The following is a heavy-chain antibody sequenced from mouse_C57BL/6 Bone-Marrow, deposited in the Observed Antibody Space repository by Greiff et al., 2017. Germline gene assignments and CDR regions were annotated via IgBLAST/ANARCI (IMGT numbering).Heavy chain of an antibody. D-gene: IGHD2-4*01. V-gene: IGHV3-6*01. CDR2: ISYDGSN. J-gene: IGHJ2*01. CDR3: ARERCYDYEFDY. CDR1: GYSITSGYY. Sequence: EVKIEESGPGLVKPSQSLSLTCSVTGYSITSGYYWNWIRQFPGNKLEWMGYISYDGSNNYNPSLKNRISITRDTSKNQFFLKLNSVTTEDTATYYCARERCYDYEFDYWGQGTTLTVSS.